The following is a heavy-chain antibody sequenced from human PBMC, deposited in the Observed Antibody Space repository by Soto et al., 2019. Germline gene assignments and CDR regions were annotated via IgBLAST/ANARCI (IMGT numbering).Heavy chain of an antibody. CDR1: GGSISSYY. Sequence: PSETLSLTCTVSGGSISSYYWSWIRQPPGKGLEWIGYIYYTGSTNSNPSLKSRVTISVDTSKNQFSLKLSSVTAADTAVYYCAREVSGWYGLFNYWGLGTLVTVSS. V-gene: IGHV4-59*01. CDR3: AREVSGWYGLFNY. CDR2: IYYTGST. D-gene: IGHD6-19*01. J-gene: IGHJ4*02.